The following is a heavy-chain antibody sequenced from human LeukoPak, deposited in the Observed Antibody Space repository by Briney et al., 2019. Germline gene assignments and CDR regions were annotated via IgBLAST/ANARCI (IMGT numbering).Heavy chain of an antibody. CDR2: IIPILGIA. CDR3: ARSWNDVDYYYYGMEV. D-gene: IGHD1-1*01. J-gene: IGHJ6*02. V-gene: IGHV1-69*04. CDR1: GGTFSSYA. Sequence: GASVKVSCKASGGTFSSYAISWVRQAPGQGLEWMGRIIPILGIANYAQKFQGRVTITADKSTSTAYMELSSLRSEDTAVYYCARSWNDVDYYYYGMEVWGQGTTVTVSS.